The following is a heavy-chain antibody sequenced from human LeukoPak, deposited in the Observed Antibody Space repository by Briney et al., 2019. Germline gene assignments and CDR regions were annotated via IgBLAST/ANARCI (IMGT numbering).Heavy chain of an antibody. CDR1: GFTVSSNY. CDR3: VRGFYYDSSGLGDY. D-gene: IGHD3-22*01. Sequence: GGSLRLSCAASGFTVSSNYMSWVRQAPGKGLEWVSVIYSGDTTYYADSVKGRFTISRDNSKNTLYLLMDSLRAEDTSVYYCVRGFYYDSSGLGDYWGQGTLVTVSS. J-gene: IGHJ4*02. V-gene: IGHV3-66*01. CDR2: IYSGDTT.